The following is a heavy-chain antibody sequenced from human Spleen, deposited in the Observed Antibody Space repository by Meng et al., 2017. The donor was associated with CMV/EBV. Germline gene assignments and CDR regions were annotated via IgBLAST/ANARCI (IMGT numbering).Heavy chain of an antibody. D-gene: IGHD2-2*01. CDR2: VYYTGST. V-gene: IGHV4-61*01. Sequence: SGGSVSSGSHYWSWIRQHPGKGLEWIAYVYYTGSTNCNPSLKSRVTISVDTSKNQFSLNVSSVTAADTAVYYCARSEQAAMGRWFDPWGQGTLVTVSS. CDR1: GGSVSSGSHY. J-gene: IGHJ5*02. CDR3: ARSEQAAMGRWFDP.